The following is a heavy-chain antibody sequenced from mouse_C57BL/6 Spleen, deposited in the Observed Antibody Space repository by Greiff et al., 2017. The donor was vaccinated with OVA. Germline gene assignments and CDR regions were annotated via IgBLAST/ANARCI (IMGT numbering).Heavy chain of an antibody. CDR2: IYPGDGDT. J-gene: IGHJ2*01. CDR1: GYAFSSSW. CDR3: ARTGYYDY. V-gene: IGHV1-82*01. Sequence: QVQLQQSGPELVKPGASVKISCKASGYAFSSSWMNWVKQRPGKGLEWIGRIYPGDGDTNYNGKFKGKATLTADKSSSTANMQLSSLTSEDSAVYFCARTGYYDYWGQGTTLTVSS.